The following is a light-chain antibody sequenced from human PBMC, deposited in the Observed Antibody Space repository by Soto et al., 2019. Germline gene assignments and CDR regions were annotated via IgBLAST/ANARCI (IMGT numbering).Light chain of an antibody. J-gene: IGLJ3*02. Sequence: QSALTQPASVSGSPGQSITISCTGTSGDVGGYNFVSWYQQYPGNAPKLMIFEVSNRPSGVSSRFSGSKSGNTASLTISGLQAEDEADYYCSSYTSSSTNWVFGGGTKLTVL. V-gene: IGLV2-14*01. CDR2: EVS. CDR3: SSYTSSSTNWV. CDR1: SGDVGGYNF.